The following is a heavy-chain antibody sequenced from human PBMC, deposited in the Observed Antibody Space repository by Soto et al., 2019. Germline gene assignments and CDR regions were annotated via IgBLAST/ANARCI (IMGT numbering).Heavy chain of an antibody. V-gene: IGHV3-21*01. J-gene: IGHJ4*02. D-gene: IGHD6-19*01. Sequence: GGSLRLSCAGSGFSLSSYSMSWVRQAPGKGLEWVSSIGKITNYKYHADSVKGRFTISRDSAKNSLYLQMNSLRPEDTAVYYCAGDPSNSGYFDYWGQGTLVTVSS. CDR3: AGDPSNSGYFDY. CDR2: IGKITNYK. CDR1: GFSLSSYS.